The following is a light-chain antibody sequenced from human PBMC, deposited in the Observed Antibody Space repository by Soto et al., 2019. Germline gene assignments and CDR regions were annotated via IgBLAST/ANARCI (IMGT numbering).Light chain of an antibody. CDR2: KAS. Sequence: IQMTHSPSSLSASVGYIVTITCRASQSISSWLAWYQQKPGKAPKLLIYKASSLESGVPSRFSGSGSGTEFTLTISSLQPDDFATYYCQQYNSYSLTFGQGTKVDVK. V-gene: IGKV1-5*03. J-gene: IGKJ1*01. CDR1: QSISSW. CDR3: QQYNSYSLT.